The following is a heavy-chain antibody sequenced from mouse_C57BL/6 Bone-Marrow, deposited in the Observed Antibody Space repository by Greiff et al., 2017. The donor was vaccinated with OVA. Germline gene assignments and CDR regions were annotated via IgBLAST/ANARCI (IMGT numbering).Heavy chain of an antibody. CDR2: ISNLAYSI. V-gene: IGHV5-15*01. Sequence: EVQGVESGGGLVQPGGSLKLSCAASGFTFSDYGMAWVRQAPRKGPEWVAFISNLAYSIYYADTVTGRFTISRENAKNTQYLEMSSLRSEDTAMYYCARHGDYYGSMDYWGQGTSVTVSS. CDR1: GFTFSDYG. J-gene: IGHJ4*01. CDR3: ARHGDYYGSMDY. D-gene: IGHD1-1*01.